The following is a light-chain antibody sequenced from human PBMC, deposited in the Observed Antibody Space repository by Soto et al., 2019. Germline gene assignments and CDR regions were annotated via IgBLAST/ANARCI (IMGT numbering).Light chain of an antibody. CDR2: AAS. Sequence: IQMTQSPSAMSASLGDRVTITRRASQGISNYLAWFQQKPGKVPKRLIYAASSLQSGVPSRFGGSGYGTEFNLTISSLQPEDFATYYCLQHNSYPITFGQGTRLEIK. CDR1: QGISNY. J-gene: IGKJ5*01. V-gene: IGKV1-17*03. CDR3: LQHNSYPIT.